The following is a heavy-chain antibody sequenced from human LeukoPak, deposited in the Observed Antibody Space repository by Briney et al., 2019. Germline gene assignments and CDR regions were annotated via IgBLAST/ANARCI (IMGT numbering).Heavy chain of an antibody. V-gene: IGHV3-48*04. Sequence: QPGGSLRLSCAASGFQFSSFSMGWVRQAPRKGLEWLSYITSTSSATYYADSLQGRFTISRDNAKNSLYLQINSLRADDTAVYYCARAIASYGDSAYWGQGTLVTVSS. J-gene: IGHJ4*02. CDR1: GFQFSSFS. CDR3: ARAIASYGDSAY. D-gene: IGHD5-18*01. CDR2: ITSTSSAT.